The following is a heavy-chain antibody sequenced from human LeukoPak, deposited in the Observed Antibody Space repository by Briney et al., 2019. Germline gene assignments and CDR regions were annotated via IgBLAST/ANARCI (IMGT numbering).Heavy chain of an antibody. CDR1: GYSFTSHW. CDR3: ASTIVVVPAAMQEPGAFDI. Sequence: GESLKISCKASGYSFTSHWIAWVRQKPGKGLEWMGIIFPGDSDTRYSPSFQGQVTISADKSISTAYLQWSSLKALDTAMYYCASTIVVVPAAMQEPGAFDIWGQGTMVTVSS. V-gene: IGHV5-51*01. J-gene: IGHJ3*02. D-gene: IGHD2-2*01. CDR2: IFPGDSDT.